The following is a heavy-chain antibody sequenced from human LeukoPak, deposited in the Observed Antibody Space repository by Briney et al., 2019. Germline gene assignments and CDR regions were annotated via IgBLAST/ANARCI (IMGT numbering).Heavy chain of an antibody. CDR1: GGTFSSYA. D-gene: IGHD2-8*01. J-gene: IGHJ4*02. V-gene: IGHV1-69*05. CDR2: IIPIFGTA. CDR3: ARGNCTNGVCYAYFDY. Sequence: SVKVSCKASGGTFSSYAISWVRQAPGQGLEWMGRIIPIFGTANYAQKFQGGVTITTDESTSTAYMELSSLRSEDTAVYYCARGNCTNGVCYAYFDYWGQGTLVTVSS.